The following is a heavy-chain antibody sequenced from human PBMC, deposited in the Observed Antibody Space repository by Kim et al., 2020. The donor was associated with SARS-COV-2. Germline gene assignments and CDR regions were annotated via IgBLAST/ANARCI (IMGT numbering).Heavy chain of an antibody. V-gene: IGHV6-1*01. CDR2: TYYRSTWST. J-gene: IGHJ5*02. CDR3: ARSLSATGANRFDP. Sequence: SQTLSLTCAISGDSVSSNRAAWNWIRQSPSRGLEWLGRTYYRSTWSTNYTVSLRSRITINSDTSKNEFSLQLNSVTPEDAAVYYCARSLSATGANRFDPWGQGTLVTVSS. CDR1: GDSVSSNRAA. D-gene: IGHD7-27*01.